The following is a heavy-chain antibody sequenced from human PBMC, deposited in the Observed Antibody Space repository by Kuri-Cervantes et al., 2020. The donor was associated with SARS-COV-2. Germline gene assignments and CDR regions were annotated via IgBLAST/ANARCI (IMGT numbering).Heavy chain of an antibody. J-gene: IGHJ4*02. Sequence: SQTLSLTCAVYGGSFSAYYWSWIRQPPGKGLEWIGEINHSGSTNYNPSLKSRVTISVDTSKHQLSLKLSSVTAVDTAVYYCAGSPGGVFDCWGQGTLVTVSS. CDR2: INHSGST. D-gene: IGHD3-16*01. CDR3: AGSPGGVFDC. V-gene: IGHV4-34*01. CDR1: GGSFSAYY.